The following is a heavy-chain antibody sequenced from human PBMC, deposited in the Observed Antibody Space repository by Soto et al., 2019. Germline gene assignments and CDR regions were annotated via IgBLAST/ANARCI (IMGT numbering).Heavy chain of an antibody. J-gene: IGHJ3*02. CDR2: ISAYNGNT. CDR3: ARDSVESGSYGAFDI. CDR1: GYTFTGYY. D-gene: IGHD1-26*01. V-gene: IGHV1-18*04. Sequence: ASVKVSCKASGYTFTGYYMHWVRQAPGQGLEWMGWISAYNGNTNYAQKLQGRVTMTTDTSTSTAYMELRSLRSDDTAVYYCARDSVESGSYGAFDIWGQGTMVTVSS.